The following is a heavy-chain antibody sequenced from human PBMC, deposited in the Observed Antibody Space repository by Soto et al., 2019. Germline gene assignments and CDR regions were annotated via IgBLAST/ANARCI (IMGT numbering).Heavy chain of an antibody. CDR1: GFTFSNYA. J-gene: IGHJ4*02. D-gene: IGHD6-13*01. CDR2: SSGSAEST. Sequence: EVQLLESGGGLVQPGGSLRLSCAASGFTFSNYAMSWVRQAPGKGLEWVSLSSGSAESTYYADSVKGRFTISRDNSKNTVYLQMNSLRAEDTAVYYCAKVDRPAAAGSFDCWGQGTLVTVPS. CDR3: AKVDRPAAAGSFDC. V-gene: IGHV3-23*01.